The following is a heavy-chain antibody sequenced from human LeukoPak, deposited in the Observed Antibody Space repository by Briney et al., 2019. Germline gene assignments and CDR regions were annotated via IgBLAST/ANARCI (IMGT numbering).Heavy chain of an antibody. CDR1: GFTVSNNY. CDR2: VYSGGST. J-gene: IGHJ4*02. CDR3: ARPSWGSSSWYYFDY. Sequence: GGSLRLSCAASGFTVSNNYMSWVRQAPGKGLEWVSVVYSGGSTFYADSVKGRFTISRDNSKNTLYLHMNSLRAEDTAVYYCARPSWGSSSWYYFDYWGQGTLVTVSS. D-gene: IGHD6-13*01. V-gene: IGHV3-53*01.